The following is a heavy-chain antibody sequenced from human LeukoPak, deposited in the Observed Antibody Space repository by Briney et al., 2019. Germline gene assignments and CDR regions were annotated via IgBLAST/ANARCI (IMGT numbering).Heavy chain of an antibody. V-gene: IGHV4-39*01. J-gene: IGHJ4*02. CDR3: ARLERSRMDGAQY. Sequence: PSETLSLTCIVSGDSIRSSGYYWGWIRQPPGKGLEWIGSMFYGETTSYSPSLQSRVTISLDTSKNQFSLRLYSVTAADTAVYYCARLERSRMDGAQYWGQGTLVTVSS. CDR2: MFYGETT. CDR1: GDSIRSSGYY. D-gene: IGHD4/OR15-4a*01.